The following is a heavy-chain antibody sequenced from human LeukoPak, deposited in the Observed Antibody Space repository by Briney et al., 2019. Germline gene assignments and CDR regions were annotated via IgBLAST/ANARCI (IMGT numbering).Heavy chain of an antibody. J-gene: IGHJ4*02. D-gene: IGHD1/OR15-1a*01. V-gene: IGHV4-59*08. Sequence: SETLSLTCTVSGGSISSYYWSWIRQPPGKGLEWIGYIYYSGSTNYNPSLKSRVTISVDTSKNQFSLKLSSMTAADTAVYYCARRVYGTFDYWGQGTLVTVSS. CDR1: GGSISSYY. CDR2: IYYSGST. CDR3: ARRVYGTFDY.